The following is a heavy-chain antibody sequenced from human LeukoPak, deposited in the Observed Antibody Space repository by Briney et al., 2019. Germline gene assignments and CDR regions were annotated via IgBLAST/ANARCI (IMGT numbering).Heavy chain of an antibody. CDR3: ARVPYVFDL. J-gene: IGHJ3*01. Sequence: GGSLRLSCAASGFTFRSYVIYWVRQAPGKGLEWVSGISGSGGDTYFADSVKGRFTISRDNSKNTVFLQMDSLRAEDTAVYYCARVPYVFDLWGQGTMVTVSS. CDR1: GFTFRSYV. CDR2: ISGSGGDT. V-gene: IGHV3-23*01.